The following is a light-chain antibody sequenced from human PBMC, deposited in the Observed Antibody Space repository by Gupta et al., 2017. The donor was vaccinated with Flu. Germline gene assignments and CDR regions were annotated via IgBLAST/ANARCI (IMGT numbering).Light chain of an antibody. CDR3: TTCIDALSGPV. J-gene: IGLJ2*01. Sequence: PCSGRSSSIGSATVVWYQQVPGMAPKLIIFANNQRHAGVPGRFSGSKSGTSASLAISGLQPEDEGAYYCTTCIDALSGPVFGGGTKLVVL. CDR2: ANN. CDR1: SSSIGSAT. V-gene: IGLV1-44*01.